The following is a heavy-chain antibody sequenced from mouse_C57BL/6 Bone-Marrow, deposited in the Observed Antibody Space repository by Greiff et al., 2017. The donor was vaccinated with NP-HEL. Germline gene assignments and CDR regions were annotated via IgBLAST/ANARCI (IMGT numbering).Heavy chain of an antibody. CDR1: GYTFTSYW. CDR3: ARDYYGSSFDY. CDR2: IDPSDSYT. D-gene: IGHD1-1*01. J-gene: IGHJ2*01. V-gene: IGHV1-69*01. Sequence: VQLQQPGAELVMPGASVKLSCKASGYTFTSYWMHWVKQRPGQGLEWIGEIDPSDSYTNYNQKFKGKSTLTVDKSSSTAYMQLSSLTSEDSAVYCCARDYYGSSFDYWGKGTTLTVSS.